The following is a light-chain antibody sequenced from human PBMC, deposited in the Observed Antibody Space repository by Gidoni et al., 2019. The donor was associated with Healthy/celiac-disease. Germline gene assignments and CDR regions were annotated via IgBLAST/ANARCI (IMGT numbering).Light chain of an antibody. CDR2: DVS. V-gene: IGLV2-14*03. CDR3: SSYTSSSTPHVV. J-gene: IGLJ2*01. CDR1: SSDVGGYNY. Sequence: QSALTQPASVSGSPGQSITISCTGTSSDVGGYNYVSWYQQHPGKAPKLMIYDVSNRPSGVSNRFSGSKSGNTASLTISGLQAEDESDYYCSSYTSSSTPHVVFGGGTKLTVL.